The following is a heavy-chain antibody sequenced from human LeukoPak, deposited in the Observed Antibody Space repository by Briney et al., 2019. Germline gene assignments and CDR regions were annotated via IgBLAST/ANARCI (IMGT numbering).Heavy chain of an antibody. Sequence: SETLSLTCTVSGGSISSSSYYWGWIRQPPGKGLEWIGSIYYSGSTYYNPSLKSRVTISVDTSKNQFSLKLSSVTGADTAVYYCERVGSGMATCFDYWGQGTLVTVSS. CDR2: IYYSGST. V-gene: IGHV4-39*01. CDR1: GGSISSSSYY. J-gene: IGHJ4*02. CDR3: ERVGSGMATCFDY. D-gene: IGHD2-8*01.